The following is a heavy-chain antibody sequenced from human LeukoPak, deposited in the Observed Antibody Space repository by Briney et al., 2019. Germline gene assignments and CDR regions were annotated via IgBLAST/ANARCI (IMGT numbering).Heavy chain of an antibody. Sequence: SGPTLVKPTQTLTLTCTFSGFSLSTSGMCVNWIRQPPGKALEWLALIDWDDDEYYTTSLKTRLTISKDTSKNQVVLTMTNMDPVDTATYYCARMLYGDSANYLDYWGQGALVTVSS. J-gene: IGHJ4*02. V-gene: IGHV2-70*01. CDR2: IDWDDDE. CDR1: GFSLSTSGMC. D-gene: IGHD4-17*01. CDR3: ARMLYGDSANYLDY.